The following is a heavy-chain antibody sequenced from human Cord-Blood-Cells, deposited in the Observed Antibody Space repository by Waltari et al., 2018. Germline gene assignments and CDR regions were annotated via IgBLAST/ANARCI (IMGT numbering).Heavy chain of an antibody. Sequence: EVQLVESGGGLIQPGGYLRLSCAASGLTVSSKYMRWVRQAPGKGLEWVSVIYSGGSTYYADSVKGRFTISRDNSKNTLYLQMNSLRAEDTAVYYCARSGWYDDAFDIWGQGTMVTVSS. CDR1: GLTVSSKY. CDR2: IYSGGST. D-gene: IGHD6-19*01. CDR3: ARSGWYDDAFDI. J-gene: IGHJ3*02. V-gene: IGHV3-53*01.